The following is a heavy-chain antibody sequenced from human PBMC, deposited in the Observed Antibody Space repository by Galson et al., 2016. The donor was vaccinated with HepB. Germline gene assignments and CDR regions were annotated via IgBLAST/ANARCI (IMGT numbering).Heavy chain of an antibody. CDR3: GKDGNYVYYYDLY. CDR2: ISGSGGST. Sequence: SLRLSCAASGFTFSSYAMSWVRQAPGKGLEWVSAISGSGGSTYYADSVKGRFTISRDNSKNTLYLQMNSLRAEDTAVYYCGKDGNYVYYYDLYWGQGTLVTVSS. D-gene: IGHD3-22*01. V-gene: IGHV3-23*01. J-gene: IGHJ4*02. CDR1: GFTFSSYA.